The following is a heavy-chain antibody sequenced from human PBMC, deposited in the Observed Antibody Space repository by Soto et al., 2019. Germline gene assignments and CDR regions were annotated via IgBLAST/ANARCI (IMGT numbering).Heavy chain of an antibody. CDR2: IIPLFGTA. V-gene: IGHV1-69*01. CDR3: ATALGDNTASTFAS. Sequence: QVQLVQSGAEVKKPGSSVKVSCKASGVTFSSETISWVRQAPGQGLEWVGGIIPLFGTANYAQKFQGRVTITADESTRTLYIELSSLRSDDTAVYYCATALGDNTASTFASWGQGILVNVSS. CDR1: GVTFSSET. J-gene: IGHJ4*02. D-gene: IGHD2-21*01.